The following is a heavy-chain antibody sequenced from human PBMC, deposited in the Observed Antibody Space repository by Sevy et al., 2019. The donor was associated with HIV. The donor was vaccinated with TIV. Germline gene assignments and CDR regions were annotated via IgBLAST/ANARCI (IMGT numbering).Heavy chain of an antibody. V-gene: IGHV3-7*01. J-gene: IGHJ4*02. CDR2: IKGDGSEK. CDR1: GFNFNKYG. Sequence: GGSLRLSCVASGFNFNKYGMRWVRQAPGKGLEYVASIKGDGSEKYYMDSVKGRFTISRDNAENSVYLQMNSLRAEDTAVYHCVRAGAFRTYDSWGQGTLVTVSS. CDR3: VRAGAFRTYDS. D-gene: IGHD3-10*01.